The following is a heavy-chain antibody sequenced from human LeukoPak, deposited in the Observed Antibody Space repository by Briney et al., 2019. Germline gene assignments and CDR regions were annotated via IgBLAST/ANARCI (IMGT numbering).Heavy chain of an antibody. D-gene: IGHD6-19*01. Sequence: GRSLRLSCAASGFTFSSYGMHWVRQAPGKGLEWVAVISYDGSNKYYADSVKGRFTISRDNSKNTLYLQMNSLRAEDTAVYYCAKDRGWSIDYWGQGTLVTVSS. CDR1: GFTFSSYG. V-gene: IGHV3-30*18. CDR2: ISYDGSNK. CDR3: AKDRGWSIDY. J-gene: IGHJ4*02.